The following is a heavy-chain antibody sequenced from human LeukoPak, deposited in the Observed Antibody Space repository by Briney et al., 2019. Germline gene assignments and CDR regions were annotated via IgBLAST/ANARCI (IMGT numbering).Heavy chain of an antibody. J-gene: IGHJ4*02. CDR2: IYHSGST. V-gene: IGHV4-30-2*01. CDR3: ARGDDYIWGSYRSSYFDY. Sequence: SQTLSLTCAVSGGSISSGGYSWSWIRQPPGKGLEWNGYIYHSGSTYYNPSLKSRVTISVDRSKNQFSLKLSSVTAADTAVYYCARGDDYIWGSYRSSYFDYWGQGTLVTVSS. CDR1: GGSISSGGYS. D-gene: IGHD3-16*02.